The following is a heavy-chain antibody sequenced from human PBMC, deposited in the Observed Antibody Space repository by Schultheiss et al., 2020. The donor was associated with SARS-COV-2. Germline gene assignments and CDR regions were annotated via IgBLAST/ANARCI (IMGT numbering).Heavy chain of an antibody. Sequence: SQTLSLTCTVSSDSISNYYWSGIWQPPGKGLKWIGYIYFSGRTNCNPSLTSRVTMSVDMSNDQFSLKLTSVTAADTAVYYCARLRDFNWFDHWGQGTLVTFSS. D-gene: IGHD5-24*01. CDR3: ARLRDFNWFDH. CDR1: SDSISNYY. CDR2: IYFSGRT. V-gene: IGHV4-59*08. J-gene: IGHJ5*02.